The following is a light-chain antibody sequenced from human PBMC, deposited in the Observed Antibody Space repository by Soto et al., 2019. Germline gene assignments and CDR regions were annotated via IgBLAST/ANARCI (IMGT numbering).Light chain of an antibody. V-gene: IGKV3-15*01. CDR3: QQXRNWPLT. Sequence: EIVMTQSPATLSVSPGEGATLSCKASQNVYNNLAWYQQRPGQPPRLLIYDASTRATGISARFXGSGXGTXXXXXXXXXQSEDFAXXFCQQXRNWPLTFGGGTKVEIX. CDR2: DAS. CDR1: QNVYNN. J-gene: IGKJ4*01.